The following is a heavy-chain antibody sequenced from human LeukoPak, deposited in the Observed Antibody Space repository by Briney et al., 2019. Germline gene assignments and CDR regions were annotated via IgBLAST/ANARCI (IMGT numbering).Heavy chain of an antibody. D-gene: IGHD6-13*01. CDR3: ARADYSSTWSHDYYYMDV. V-gene: IGHV4-34*01. Sequence: SSETLSLTCAVYGGSFSGYYWSWIRQPPGKGLQWIGEINHSRSTNYNPSLKSRVTISVDTSKNQFSLKLSSVTAADTAVYYCARADYSSTWSHDYYYMDVWGKGTTVTVSS. CDR1: GGSFSGYY. CDR2: INHSRST. J-gene: IGHJ6*03.